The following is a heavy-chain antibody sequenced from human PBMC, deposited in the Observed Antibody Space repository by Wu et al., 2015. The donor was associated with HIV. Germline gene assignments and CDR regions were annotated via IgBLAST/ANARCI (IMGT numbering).Heavy chain of an antibody. J-gene: IGHJ4*02. V-gene: IGHV1-69*13. Sequence: QVQLVQSGAEVKKPGSSVKVSCKASGGTFSSYAISWVRQAPGQGLEWMGRIIPIFGTANYAQKFQGRVTITADESTSTAYMDVSSLRSDDTALYYCAGGGGRTSMDPFDFWGQGTLVTVSS. D-gene: IGHD5-18*01. CDR2: IIPIFGTA. CDR1: GGTFSSYA. CDR3: AGGGGRTSMDPFDF.